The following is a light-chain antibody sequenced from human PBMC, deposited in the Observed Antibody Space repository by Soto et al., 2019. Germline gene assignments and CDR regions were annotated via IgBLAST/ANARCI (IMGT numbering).Light chain of an antibody. CDR2: GAA. J-gene: IGKJ1*01. CDR3: QPYHNWPA. Sequence: ETVMTQSPATLSVSPGERATLSCRASQSVFSSLAWYQHKPGQAPRLLIYGAATRATGIPARFSGSGSGTEFTLTLSSPQSDHIPVYYCQPYHNWPAFGQGTKV. V-gene: IGKV3-15*01. CDR1: QSVFSS.